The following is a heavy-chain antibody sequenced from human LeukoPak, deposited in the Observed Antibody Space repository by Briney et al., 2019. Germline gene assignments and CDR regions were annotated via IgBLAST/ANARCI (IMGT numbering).Heavy chain of an antibody. J-gene: IGHJ4*02. V-gene: IGHV4-34*01. CDR2: INHSGST. CDR3: ARSARAPLLWFGESFSPIFDY. CDR1: GGSFVGYY. Sequence: SETLSLTCAVYGGSFVGYYWSWIRQPPGKGLEWIGEINHSGSTNYNPSLKSRVTISVDTPKNQFSLKLSSVTAADTAVYYCARSARAPLLWFGESFSPIFDYWGQGTLVTVSS. D-gene: IGHD3-10*01.